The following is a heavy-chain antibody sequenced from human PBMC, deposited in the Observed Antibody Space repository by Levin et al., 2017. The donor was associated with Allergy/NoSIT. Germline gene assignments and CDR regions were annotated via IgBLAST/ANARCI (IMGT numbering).Heavy chain of an antibody. CDR2: VRAGGEIT. Sequence: ETLSLTCAASGFTFTTYAMSWVRQASGKGLEWVSAVRAGGEITYHADTVKGRFTISRDTSKNTVYLQMNNLRVEDTARYYCAKYHHAEDYGMDVWGQGTMVTVSS. J-gene: IGHJ6*02. V-gene: IGHV3-23*01. CDR1: GFTFTTYA. D-gene: IGHD1-14*01. CDR3: AKYHHAEDYGMDV.